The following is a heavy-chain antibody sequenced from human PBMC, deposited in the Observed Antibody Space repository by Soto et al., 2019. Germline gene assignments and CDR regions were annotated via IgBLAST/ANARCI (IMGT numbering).Heavy chain of an antibody. CDR2: IDHSDSYS. CDR3: ATPHLLAHHYYYYGMDV. CDR1: GYSFTSYW. Sequence: PGESLKISCKGSGYSFTSYWISWVRQMPGKGQEWMGRIDHSDSYSNYSPSFQGHVTISADKSISTASLQLSSLKASDTAMYYSATPHLLAHHYYYYGMDVSGQGTTVTVSS. V-gene: IGHV5-10-1*01. D-gene: IGHD3-3*02. J-gene: IGHJ6*02.